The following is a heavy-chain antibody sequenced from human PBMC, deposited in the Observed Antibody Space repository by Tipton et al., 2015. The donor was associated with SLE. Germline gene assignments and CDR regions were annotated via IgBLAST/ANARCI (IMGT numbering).Heavy chain of an antibody. CDR1: GFTFSSYS. CDR2: ISSSSSYI. CDR3: ARMSSNSWSNWFDP. J-gene: IGHJ5*02. V-gene: IGHV3-21*03. Sequence: SLRLSCAASGFTFSSYSMNWVRQAPGKGLEWVSSISSSSSYIYYADSVKGRFTISRDNAKNALYLRMNSLRAEDTAVYYCARMSSNSWSNWFDPWGQGTLVTVSS. D-gene: IGHD6-13*01.